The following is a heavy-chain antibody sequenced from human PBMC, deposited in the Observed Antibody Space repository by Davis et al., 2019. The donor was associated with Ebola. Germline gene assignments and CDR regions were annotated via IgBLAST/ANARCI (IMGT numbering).Heavy chain of an antibody. CDR3: ARDLRPIVVAPGY. J-gene: IGHJ4*02. V-gene: IGHV3-30-3*01. D-gene: IGHD2-15*01. CDR2: ISYDGSNK. CDR1: GFTFSSYD. Sequence: PGGSLRLSCAASGFTFSSYDMHWVRQAPGKGLEWVAVISYDGSNKYYADSVKGRFTISRDNSKNTLYLQMNSLRAEDTAVYYCARDLRPIVVAPGYWGQGTLVTVSS.